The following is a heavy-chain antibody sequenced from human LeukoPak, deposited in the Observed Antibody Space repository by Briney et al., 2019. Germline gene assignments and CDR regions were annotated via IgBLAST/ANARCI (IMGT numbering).Heavy chain of an antibody. D-gene: IGHD6-13*01. CDR1: GGSISSYY. CDR2: IYTSGST. CDR3: AREQIAAAGIVDY. V-gene: IGHV4-4*07. J-gene: IGHJ4*02. Sequence: SETLSLTCTVSGGSISSYYWSWIRQPPGKGLEWIGRIYTSGSTNYNPSLKSRVTISVDKSKNQFSLKLSSVTAADTAVYYCAREQIAAAGIVDYWGQGTLVTVSS.